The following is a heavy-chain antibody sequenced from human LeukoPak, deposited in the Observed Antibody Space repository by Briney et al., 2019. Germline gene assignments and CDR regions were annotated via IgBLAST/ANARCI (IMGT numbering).Heavy chain of an antibody. CDR2: IYYSGST. Sequence: SETLSLTCTVSGGSISSYYWSWIRQPPGKGLEWIGYIYYSGSTNYNPSLKSRVTISVDTSKNQFSLKLTSVTAADTAVYYCARSEKVATATGWFDPWGQGTLVTVSS. D-gene: IGHD5-12*01. V-gene: IGHV4-59*01. CDR3: ARSEKVATATGWFDP. J-gene: IGHJ5*02. CDR1: GGSISSYY.